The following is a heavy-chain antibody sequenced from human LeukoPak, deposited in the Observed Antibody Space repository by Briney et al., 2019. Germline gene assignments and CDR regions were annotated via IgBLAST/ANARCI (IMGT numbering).Heavy chain of an antibody. CDR2: VYYSGST. V-gene: IGHV4-59*01. J-gene: IGHJ4*02. CDR3: ARWYYDSSTYYPFDY. CDR1: GGSISGYY. D-gene: IGHD3-22*01. Sequence: SETLSLTCAVSGGSISGYYWSWIRQPPGKGLEWIGYVYYSGSTNYNPSLRSRVTMSVDTSKNQFSLKLNSMTAADTAVYYCARWYYDSSTYYPFDYWGQGTLVTVSS.